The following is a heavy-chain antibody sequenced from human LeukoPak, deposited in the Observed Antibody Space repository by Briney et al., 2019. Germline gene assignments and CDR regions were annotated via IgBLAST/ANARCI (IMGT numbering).Heavy chain of an antibody. D-gene: IGHD2-15*01. CDR3: ARQKFCSGVTCYPDY. CDR2: IYYGGST. CDR1: GGSISSHY. V-gene: IGHV4-59*08. J-gene: IGHJ4*02. Sequence: PSETLSLTCTVSGGSISSHYWTWIRQPPGKGLEWIGCIYYGGSTNYNPSLKSRVTISVDASKNQLSLMLTSVTAADTAVYYCARQKFCSGVTCYPDYWGQGTLVTVSS.